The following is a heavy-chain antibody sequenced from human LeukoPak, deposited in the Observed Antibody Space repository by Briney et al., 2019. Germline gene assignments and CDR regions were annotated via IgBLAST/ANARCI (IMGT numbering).Heavy chain of an antibody. CDR1: GYTFTSYA. CDR2: VSTYIGNT. Sequence: ASETVSCKASGYTFTSYAMNWVRQAPGHALEWMGWVSTYIGNTGYAQNFQARVTMTTDTFTSTAYMVLRTLSSDDTADYCGARVNPHRLLWFGGGWFDTWGEGALVTVSS. V-gene: IGHV1-18*01. CDR3: ARVNPHRLLWFGGGWFDT. D-gene: IGHD3-10*01. J-gene: IGHJ5*02.